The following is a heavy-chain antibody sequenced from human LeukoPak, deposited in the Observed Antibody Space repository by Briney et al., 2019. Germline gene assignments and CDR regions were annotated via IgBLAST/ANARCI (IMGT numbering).Heavy chain of an antibody. CDR1: GYTFTGYY. CDR2: INPNSGGT. CDR3: ARVLFYSSGNKSNRVDY. J-gene: IGHJ4*02. Sequence: ASVKVSCKASGYTFTGYYMHWVRQAPGQGLEWMGWINPNSGGTNYAQKFQGRVTMTRDTSISTAYMELSRLRSDDTAVHYCARVLFYSSGNKSNRVDYWGQGTLVTVSS. V-gene: IGHV1-2*02. D-gene: IGHD6-19*01.